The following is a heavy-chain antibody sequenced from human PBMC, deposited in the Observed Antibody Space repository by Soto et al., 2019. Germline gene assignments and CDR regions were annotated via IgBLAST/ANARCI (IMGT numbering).Heavy chain of an antibody. Sequence: ASVKVSCKASGYTLTTYYIHWVRQAPGQGLEWMGLIRPSGGFTTYAQKFQGRVTMTRDTSTSTVYMELSSLRSEDTAVYYCVRWYYDDTYNWFDHWGQGTLVTVSS. D-gene: IGHD3-22*01. J-gene: IGHJ5*02. CDR1: GYTLTTYY. V-gene: IGHV1-46*03. CDR2: IRPSGGFT. CDR3: VRWYYDDTYNWFDH.